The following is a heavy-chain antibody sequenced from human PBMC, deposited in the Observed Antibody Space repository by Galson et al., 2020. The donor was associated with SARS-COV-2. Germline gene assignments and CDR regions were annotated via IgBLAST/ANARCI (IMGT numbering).Heavy chain of an antibody. CDR3: ARNMVGIDWYFDL. CDR1: GYTFITYD. V-gene: IGHV1-18*01. J-gene: IGHJ2*01. CDR2: ISTYNDNT. Sequence: GESLKLSCKASGYTFITYDINWVRQAPGQGLEWMGWISTYNDNTNYAQKLQGRVTMTTDTSTSTAYMELRSLRSDDTAVYYCARNMVGIDWYFDLWGRGTLVTVSA. D-gene: IGHD3-10*01.